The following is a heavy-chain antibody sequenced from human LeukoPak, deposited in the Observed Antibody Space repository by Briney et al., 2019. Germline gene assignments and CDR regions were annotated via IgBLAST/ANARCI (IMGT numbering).Heavy chain of an antibody. CDR1: GGTFSSYA. V-gene: IGHV1-69*01. Sequence: EASVKVSCTASGGTFSSYAISWVRQAPGQGLEWMVGIIPIFGTANYAQKFQGRVTITADESTSTAYMDLSSLRSEDTAVYYYARGSDIVVVPAAITKGHFDYWGQGTLVTVSS. J-gene: IGHJ4*02. CDR2: IIPIFGTA. CDR3: ARGSDIVVVPAAITKGHFDY. D-gene: IGHD2-2*02.